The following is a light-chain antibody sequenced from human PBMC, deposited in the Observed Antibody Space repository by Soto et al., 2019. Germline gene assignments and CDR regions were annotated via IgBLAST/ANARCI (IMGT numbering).Light chain of an antibody. V-gene: IGLV2-18*02. J-gene: IGLJ1*01. CDR2: EVS. Sequence: QSALTQPPSVSGSPGQSVTISCTGTSSDVGSYNRVSWYQQPPGTAPKLMIYEVSNRPSGVPDRFSGSKSGNTASLTISGLQAEDEADYHCSSYTSSSTSPNYVFGTGTKLTVL. CDR1: SSDVGSYNR. CDR3: SSYTSSSTSPNYV.